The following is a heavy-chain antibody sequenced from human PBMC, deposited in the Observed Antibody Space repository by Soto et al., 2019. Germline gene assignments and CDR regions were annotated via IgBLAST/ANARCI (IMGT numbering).Heavy chain of an antibody. J-gene: IGHJ4*02. CDR1: GFTFSSYG. CDR2: IWYDGSNK. V-gene: IGHV3-33*01. D-gene: IGHD6-19*01. Sequence: QVQLVESGGGVVQPGRSLRLSCAASGFTFSSYGMHWVRQAPGKGLEWVAVIWYDGSNKYYADSVKGRFTISRDNSRNTRYGQRNSLRAEDTAVYYCAGDLRIAVAGTGDYWGEGTLVTVSS. CDR3: AGDLRIAVAGTGDY.